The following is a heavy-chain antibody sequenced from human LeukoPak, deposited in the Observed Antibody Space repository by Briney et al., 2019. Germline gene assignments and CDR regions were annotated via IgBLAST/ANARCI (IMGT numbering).Heavy chain of an antibody. V-gene: IGHV1-2*04. CDR2: INPNSGGT. J-gene: IGHJ4*02. CDR1: GYTFTGYY. Sequence: ASVKVSCKASGYTFTGYYMHWVRQAPGQGLEWMGWINPNSGGTNYAQKFQGWVTMTRDTSISTAYMELSRLRSGDTAVYYCARAYYDSSGKTPPDYWGQGTLVTVSS. CDR3: ARAYYDSSGKTPPDY. D-gene: IGHD3-22*01.